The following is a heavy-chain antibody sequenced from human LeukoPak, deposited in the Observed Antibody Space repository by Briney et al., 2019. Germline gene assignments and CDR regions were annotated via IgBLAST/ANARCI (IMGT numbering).Heavy chain of an antibody. J-gene: IGHJ1*01. D-gene: IGHD3-22*01. CDR3: ARDRLLYYYDSGPTGHFQH. V-gene: IGHV3-48*04. CDR2: INTKGGLI. Sequence: PGGSLRLSCAASGLTFSRYNMNWVRQAPGGGLEWIAHINTKGGLIYYANSVKGRFTISRDNTYNSLDLHMHSLRVEDTAVYYCARDRLLYYYDSGPTGHFQHWGQGTLVTVSS. CDR1: GLTFSRYN.